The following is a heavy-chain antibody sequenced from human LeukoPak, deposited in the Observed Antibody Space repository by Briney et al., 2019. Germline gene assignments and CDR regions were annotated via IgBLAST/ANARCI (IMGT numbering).Heavy chain of an antibody. CDR1: GYTFTSYD. CDR3: ARDYCSSTSCPAYFDY. V-gene: IGHV1-8*03. Sequence: ASVKVSCKASGYTFTSYDINWVRQATGQGLEWMGWMNPNSGNTGYAQKFQGRVTITRNTSISSAYMELSSLRSEDTAVYYCARDYCSSTSCPAYFDYWGQGTLVTVSS. J-gene: IGHJ4*02. CDR2: MNPNSGNT. D-gene: IGHD2-2*01.